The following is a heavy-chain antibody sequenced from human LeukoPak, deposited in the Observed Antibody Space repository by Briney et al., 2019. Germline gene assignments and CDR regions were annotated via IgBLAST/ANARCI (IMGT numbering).Heavy chain of an antibody. CDR2: IYYSGST. D-gene: IGHD3-22*01. CDR1: GGSISSYY. Sequence: PSETLSLTCTLSGGSISSYYWSWIRQPPGKGLEWIGYIYYSGSTNYNPSLKSRVTISVDTSKNQFSLKLSSVTAADTAVYYCARGGRVVVIPPNLWGRGTLVTVSS. CDR3: ARGGRVVVIPPNL. V-gene: IGHV4-59*01. J-gene: IGHJ2*01.